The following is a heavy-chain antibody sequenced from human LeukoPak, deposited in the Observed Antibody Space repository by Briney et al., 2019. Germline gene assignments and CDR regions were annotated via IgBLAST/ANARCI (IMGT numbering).Heavy chain of an antibody. CDR1: GYSISSGYY. D-gene: IGHD6-13*01. CDR2: IYHSGST. CDR3: ARARIAAADWFDP. V-gene: IGHV4-38-2*02. Sequence: SETLSLTCTVSGYSISSGYYWGWIRQPPGKGLEWIGSIYHSGSTYYNPSLKSRVTISVDTSKNQFSLKLSSVTAADTAVYYCARARIAAADWFDPWGQGTLVTVSS. J-gene: IGHJ5*02.